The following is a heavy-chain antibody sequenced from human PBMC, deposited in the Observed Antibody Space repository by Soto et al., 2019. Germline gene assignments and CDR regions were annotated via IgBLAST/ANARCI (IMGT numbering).Heavy chain of an antibody. D-gene: IGHD4-17*01. V-gene: IGHV3-23*01. J-gene: IGHJ2*01. CDR3: AKAVTSYWYFDL. CDR1: GFTFSSYA. CDR2: ITGSGGAT. Sequence: EMQLLESGGGLVQPGGSLRLSCAASGFTFSSYAMNWVRQVPGKGLEWVSAITGSGGATYYADSVKGRFTISRDNSKSTLYLEVNSLRAEDTAVYYCAKAVTSYWYFDLWGRGTLVTVSS.